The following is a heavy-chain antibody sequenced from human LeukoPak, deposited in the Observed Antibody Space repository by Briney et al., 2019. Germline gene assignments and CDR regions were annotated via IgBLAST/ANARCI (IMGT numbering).Heavy chain of an antibody. CDR3: ASDVALNWYFF. D-gene: IGHD3-16*01. J-gene: IGHJ5*01. CDR2: IHHSGIT. V-gene: IGHV4-38-2*01. CDR1: GYSISSGYY. Sequence: SETLSLTCAVSGYSISSGYYWAWIRQSPGRGLEWIGSIHHSGITYYNPSLKSRLTISLDTFKNQFALKLSSVTAADTAVYYCASDVALNWYFFWGQGTLVTVSS.